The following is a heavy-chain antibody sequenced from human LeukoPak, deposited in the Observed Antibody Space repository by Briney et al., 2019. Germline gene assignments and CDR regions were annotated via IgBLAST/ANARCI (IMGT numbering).Heavy chain of an antibody. Sequence: GKSLTLSCGPSVFTLRSYSMNWVRRAPGKGREGVSPFSSSSSYIYYADSVKGRFTISRDNAKNSLYLQMNSLRAEDTAVYYCARDRGGSYSGAFDIWGQGTMVTVSS. V-gene: IGHV3-21*01. CDR1: VFTLRSYS. J-gene: IGHJ3*02. CDR2: FSSSSSYI. D-gene: IGHD1-26*01. CDR3: ARDRGGSYSGAFDI.